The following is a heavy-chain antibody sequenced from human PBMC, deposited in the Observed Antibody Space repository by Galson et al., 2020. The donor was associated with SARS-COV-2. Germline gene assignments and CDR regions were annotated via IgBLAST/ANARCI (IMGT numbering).Heavy chain of an antibody. CDR3: ARLHYGEYAPEAFDI. Sequence: SETLSLTCAVSGTSISSGSYSWNWIRQPPGKGLEWIGYISHSGGPYYNPSLKSRVTISGDRSKNQFSLRLSSVTAADTAVYYCARLHYGEYAPEAFDIWGPGTMVTVSS. CDR1: GTSISSGSYS. J-gene: IGHJ3*02. CDR2: ISHSGGP. V-gene: IGHV4-30-2*01. D-gene: IGHD4-17*01.